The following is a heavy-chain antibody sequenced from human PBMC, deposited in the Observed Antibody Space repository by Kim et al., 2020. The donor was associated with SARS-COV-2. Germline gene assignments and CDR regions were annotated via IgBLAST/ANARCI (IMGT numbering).Heavy chain of an antibody. J-gene: IGHJ4*02. CDR2: ISGSGRVT. Sequence: GGSLRLSCAASGFTFDTYAMTWVRQAPGKGLEWVSTISGSGRVTYYAGSVKGRFTISRDNSKNTVYLEVGNLRVEDTALYFCARVYTSGVAVTVRYDYWGRGSLVTVSS. V-gene: IGHV3-23*01. D-gene: IGHD6-19*01. CDR3: ARVYTSGVAVTVRYDY. CDR1: GFTFDTYA.